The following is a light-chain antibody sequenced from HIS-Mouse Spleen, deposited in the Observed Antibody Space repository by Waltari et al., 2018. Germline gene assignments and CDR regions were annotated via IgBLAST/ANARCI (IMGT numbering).Light chain of an antibody. CDR2: WAS. CDR3: QQYYSTLT. V-gene: IGKV4-1*01. J-gene: IGKJ4*01. Sequence: IVMTQSRDSMAITLCERATINCMSNQSVLYSSNNKNYLAWYQQKPGQPPKLLIYWASTRESGVPDRFSGSGSGTDFTLTISSLQAEDVAVYYCQQYYSTLTFGGGTKVEIK. CDR1: QSVLYSSNNKNY.